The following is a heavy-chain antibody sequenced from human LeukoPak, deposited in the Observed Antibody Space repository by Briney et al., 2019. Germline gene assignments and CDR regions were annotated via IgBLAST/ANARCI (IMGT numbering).Heavy chain of an antibody. V-gene: IGHV3-7*01. CDR1: GFTFSSYW. CDR2: IKQGGSEK. D-gene: IGHD2-2*01. Sequence: GGSLRLSCAASGFTFSSYWMSWVRQAPGKGLEWVANIKQGGSEKYYVDSVKGRFTISRDNAKNSLYLQMNSLRAEDTAVYYCARDSPGDIVVVPAAGADYWGQGTLVTVSS. J-gene: IGHJ4*02. CDR3: ARDSPGDIVVVPAAGADY.